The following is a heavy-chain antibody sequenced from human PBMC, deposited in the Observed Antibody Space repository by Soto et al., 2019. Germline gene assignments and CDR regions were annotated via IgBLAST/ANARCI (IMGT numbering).Heavy chain of an antibody. CDR3: AKDPPDIVVVPAAMDWFDP. Sequence: PGGSLRLSCAASGFTFSSYAMSWVRQAPGKGLEWVSAISGSGGSTYYADSVKGRFTISRDNSKNTLYLQMNSLRAEDTAVYYCAKDPPDIVVVPAAMDWFDPWGQGTLVTVSS. CDR2: ISGSGGST. V-gene: IGHV3-23*01. D-gene: IGHD2-2*01. J-gene: IGHJ5*02. CDR1: GFTFSSYA.